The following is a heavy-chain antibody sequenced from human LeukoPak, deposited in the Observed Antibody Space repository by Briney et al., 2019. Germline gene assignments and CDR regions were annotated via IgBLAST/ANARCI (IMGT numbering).Heavy chain of an antibody. CDR2: INQDGSEK. J-gene: IGHJ4*02. Sequence: GGSLRLSCAASGFTFSDYWMSWVRQAPGKGLEWVANINQDGSEKDYVDSVRGRFTISRDNAKNSLFLQMNVLRADDAAVYYCARGSAVAANFDFWGQGTLVSVSS. CDR1: GFTFSDYW. D-gene: IGHD6-6*01. V-gene: IGHV3-7*01. CDR3: ARGSAVAANFDF.